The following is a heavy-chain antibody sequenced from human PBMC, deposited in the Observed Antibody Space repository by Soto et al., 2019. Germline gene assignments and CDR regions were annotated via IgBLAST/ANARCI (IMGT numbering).Heavy chain of an antibody. J-gene: IGHJ4*02. CDR2: ISDSGGRP. V-gene: IGHV3-23*01. CDR3: AKDRDNWNDFYYFDY. Sequence: GGSLRLSCAASGFTFTNYAMTWVRQAPGKGLEWVSAISDSGGRPNYADSVKGRFTISRDNSKDTLYLQMNSLRAEDTAIYYCAKDRDNWNDFYYFDYWGRGTLVTVSS. CDR1: GFTFTNYA. D-gene: IGHD1-20*01.